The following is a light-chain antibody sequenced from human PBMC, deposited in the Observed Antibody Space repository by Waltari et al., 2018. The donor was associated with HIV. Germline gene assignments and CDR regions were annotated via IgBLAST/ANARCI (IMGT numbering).Light chain of an antibody. CDR1: SSNIGAGYD. Sequence: QSVLTQPPSVSGAPGQRVTLSCTWSSSNIGAGYDVHWYQQLPGTAPKLLIYGNSNRPSGVPDRFSGSKSGTSASLAITGLQAEDEADYYCQSYDSSLSGSVVFGGGTKLTVL. CDR2: GNS. J-gene: IGLJ2*01. CDR3: QSYDSSLSGSVV. V-gene: IGLV1-40*01.